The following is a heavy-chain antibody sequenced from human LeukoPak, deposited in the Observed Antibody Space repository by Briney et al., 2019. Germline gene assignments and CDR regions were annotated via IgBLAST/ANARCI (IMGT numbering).Heavy chain of an antibody. CDR1: GGSFSGYY. J-gene: IGHJ6*03. CDR2: ISHSGST. CDR3: KCRHYYYYYMDV. Sequence: SETLSLTCAVYGGSFSGYYWSWIRQPPGKGLEWIGEISHSGSTNYNPSLKSRVTISVDTSKNQFSLKLSSVTAADTAVYYCKCRHYYYYYMDVWGKGTTVTVSS. V-gene: IGHV4-34*01.